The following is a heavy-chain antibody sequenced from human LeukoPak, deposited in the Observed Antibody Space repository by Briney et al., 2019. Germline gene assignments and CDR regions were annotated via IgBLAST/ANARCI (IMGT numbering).Heavy chain of an antibody. CDR3: ARAFRIAARPLGY. CDR1: GFTFSSYA. D-gene: IGHD6-6*01. CDR2: ISGSGGST. J-gene: IGHJ4*02. Sequence: QSGGSLRLSCAASGFTFSSYAMSWVRQAPGKGLEWVSAISGSGGSTYYADSVKGRFTISRDNSKNTLYLQMNSLRAEDTAVYYCARAFRIAARPLGYWGQGTLVTVSS. V-gene: IGHV3-23*01.